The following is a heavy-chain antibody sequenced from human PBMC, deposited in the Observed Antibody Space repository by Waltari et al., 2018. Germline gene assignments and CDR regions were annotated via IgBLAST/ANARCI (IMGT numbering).Heavy chain of an antibody. CDR1: GGSFSGYY. J-gene: IGHJ3*02. V-gene: IGHV4-34*01. D-gene: IGHD3-16*01. Sequence: QVQLQQWGAGLLKPSETLSLTCAVYGGSFSGYYWRWIRQPPGKGLEWIGEINHSGSTNYNPSLKSRVTISVDTSKNQFSLKLSSVTAADTAVYYCARGVMQTPVDAFDIWGQGTMVTVSS. CDR2: INHSGST. CDR3: ARGVMQTPVDAFDI.